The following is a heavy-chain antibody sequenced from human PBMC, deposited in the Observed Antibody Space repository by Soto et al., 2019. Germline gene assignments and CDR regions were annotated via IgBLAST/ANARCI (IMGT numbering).Heavy chain of an antibody. CDR3: ARGHCSSTSCANYYYYGMDV. D-gene: IGHD2-2*01. CDR1: GFTFSSYS. CDR2: ISSSSSYI. V-gene: IGHV3-21*01. J-gene: IGHJ6*02. Sequence: GGSLRLSCAASGFTFSSYSMNWVRQAPGKGLEWVSSISSSSSYIHYADSVKGRFTISRDNAKNSLYLQMDSLRAEDTAVYYCARGHCSSTSCANYYYYGMDVWGQGTTVTVSS.